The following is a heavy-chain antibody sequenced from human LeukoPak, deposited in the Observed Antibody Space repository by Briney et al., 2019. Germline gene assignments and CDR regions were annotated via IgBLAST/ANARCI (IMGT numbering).Heavy chain of an antibody. CDR3: ARDRDFDY. Sequence: SGGSLRLSCAASGFTFNNYNMNWVRQAPGKGLEWVSYISSSSSYIYYADSVKGRFTISRDNAKNSLYLQMNSLRVEDTAVYYCARDRDFDYWGQGTLLTVSS. CDR1: GFTFNNYN. D-gene: IGHD5-24*01. CDR2: ISSSSSYI. V-gene: IGHV3-21*01. J-gene: IGHJ4*02.